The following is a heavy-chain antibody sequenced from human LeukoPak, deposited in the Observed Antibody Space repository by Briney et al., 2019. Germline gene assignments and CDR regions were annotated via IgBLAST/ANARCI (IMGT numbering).Heavy chain of an antibody. V-gene: IGHV4-59*01. CDR2: IYYSGST. CDR1: GGSISSYY. CDR3: ARDEARVLDY. Sequence: SETLSLTCTVSGGSISSYYWSWIRQPPGKGLEWIGYIYYSGSTNYNPSLKSRATISVDTSKNQFSLKLSSVTAADTAVYYCARDEARVLDYWGQGTLVTVSS. J-gene: IGHJ4*02.